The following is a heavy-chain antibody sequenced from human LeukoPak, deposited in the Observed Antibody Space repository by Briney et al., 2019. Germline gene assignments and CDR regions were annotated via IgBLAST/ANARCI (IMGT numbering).Heavy chain of an antibody. J-gene: IGHJ4*02. CDR1: GYTFTSYG. CDR2: ISAYNGNT. Sequence: ASAKVSCKASGYTFTSYGISWVRQAPGQGLEWMGWISAYNGNTNYAQKLQGRVTMTTDTSTSTAYMELRSLRSDDTAVYYCARDRQQWLESPFDYWGQGTLVTASS. D-gene: IGHD6-19*01. V-gene: IGHV1-18*04. CDR3: ARDRQQWLESPFDY.